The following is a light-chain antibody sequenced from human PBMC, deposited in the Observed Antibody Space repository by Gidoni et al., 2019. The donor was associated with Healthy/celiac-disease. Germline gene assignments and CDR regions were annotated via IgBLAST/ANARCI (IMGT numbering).Light chain of an antibody. V-gene: IGKV1-27*01. J-gene: IGKJ4*01. CDR3: QKYNSAPLT. CDR1: QGISKY. CDR2: AAS. Sequence: GDRVTITCRASQGISKYLAWYQQKPGKVPTLLIYAASTLQSGVPSRFSGSGSGTDFTLTISSLQTEDVATYYCQKYNSAPLTFGGGTKVEIK.